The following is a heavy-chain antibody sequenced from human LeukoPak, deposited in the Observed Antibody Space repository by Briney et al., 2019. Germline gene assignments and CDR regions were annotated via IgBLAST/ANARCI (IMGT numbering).Heavy chain of an antibody. CDR3: ARGDYVWGSYRHSMDV. J-gene: IGHJ6*02. D-gene: IGHD3-16*02. V-gene: IGHV4-59*01. CDR1: GDSISSYY. CDR2: IYYSGSS. Sequence: SETLSLTCTVSGDSISSYYWSWIRQPPGKELEWIGNIYYSGSSNYNPSLKSRVTISVDTSKNQFSLKLSSVTAADTAVYYCARGDYVWGSYRHSMDVWGQGTTVTFSS.